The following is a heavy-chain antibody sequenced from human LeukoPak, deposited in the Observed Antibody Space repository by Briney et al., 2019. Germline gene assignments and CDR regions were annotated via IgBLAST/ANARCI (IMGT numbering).Heavy chain of an antibody. V-gene: IGHV3-23*01. CDR2: ISDSGGRT. Sequence: GGSLRLACAVSGITLSNYAMSWVRQAPGKGLEWVAGISDSGGRTNYADSVKGRFTISRDNPKNTLYLQMNSLRAEDTAVYFCAKRGVVIRVILVGFHKEAYYFASWGEGALVTVSS. J-gene: IGHJ4*02. D-gene: IGHD3-10*01. CDR1: GITLSNYA. CDR3: AKRGVVIRVILVGFHKEAYYFAS.